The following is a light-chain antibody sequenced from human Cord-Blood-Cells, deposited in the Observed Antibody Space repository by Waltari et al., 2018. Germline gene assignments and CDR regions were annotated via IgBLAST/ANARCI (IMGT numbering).Light chain of an antibody. V-gene: IGLV2-14*03. CDR2: DVS. CDR1: SSDVGGYNS. CDR3: SSYTSSSTYV. J-gene: IGLJ1*01. Sequence: QSALTQPASVSGSPGQSITLSCTGTSSDVGGYNSVSWYQQHPGKAPKLMIYDVSNRPSVVSNRFSGSKSGNTASLTISGLQAEDEADYYCSSYTSSSTYVFGTGTKVTVL.